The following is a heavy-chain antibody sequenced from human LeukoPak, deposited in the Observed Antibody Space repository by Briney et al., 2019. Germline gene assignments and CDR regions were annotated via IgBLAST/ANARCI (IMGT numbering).Heavy chain of an antibody. CDR1: GGSISSYY. CDR2: IYVSGST. V-gene: IGHV4-4*07. Sequence: SETLSLTCTVSGGSISSYYWSWIRQTAGKGLEWIGRIYVSGSTSYNPSLKSRVTISVDTSKNQFSLKLSSVTAADTAMYYCARDETYSSDWQSNHYYYYMDVWGIGTTVTVSS. D-gene: IGHD6-19*01. J-gene: IGHJ6*03. CDR3: ARDETYSSDWQSNHYYYYMDV.